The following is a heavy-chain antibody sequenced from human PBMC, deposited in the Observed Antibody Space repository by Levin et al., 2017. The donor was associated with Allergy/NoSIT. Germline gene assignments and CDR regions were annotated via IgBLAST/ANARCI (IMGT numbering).Heavy chain of an antibody. Sequence: GESLKISCAASGFTFSSYAMHWVRQAPGKGLEWVAVISYDGSNKYYADSVKGRFTISRDNSKNTLYLQMNSLRAEDTAVYYCAREGYDILTGPYYFDYWGQGTLVTVSS. D-gene: IGHD3-9*01. CDR3: AREGYDILTGPYYFDY. CDR1: GFTFSSYA. CDR2: ISYDGSNK. V-gene: IGHV3-30-3*01. J-gene: IGHJ4*02.